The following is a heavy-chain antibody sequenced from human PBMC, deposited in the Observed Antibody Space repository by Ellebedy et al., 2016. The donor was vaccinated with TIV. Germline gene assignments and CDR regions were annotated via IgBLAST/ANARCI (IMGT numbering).Heavy chain of an antibody. CDR2: ISPTGDST. CDR1: GFTFSNYV. CDR3: AKDFFVGAPPRSDF. V-gene: IGHV3-23*01. Sequence: PGGSLRLSCAASGFTFSNYVMTWVRQAPGKGLEWVSTISPTGDSTYYGDSVKGRFTIYRDNSRFTLYLQMNNLIAEDTATYYCAKDFFVGAPPRSDFWGQGTLVTVSS. D-gene: IGHD3-16*01. J-gene: IGHJ4*02.